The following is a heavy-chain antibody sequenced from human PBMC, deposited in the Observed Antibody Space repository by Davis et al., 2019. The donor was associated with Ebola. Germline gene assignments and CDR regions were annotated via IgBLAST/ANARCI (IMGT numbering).Heavy chain of an antibody. D-gene: IGHD2-21*02. V-gene: IGHV4-31*03. CDR3: VRDTVGDNNALDI. J-gene: IGHJ3*02. Sequence: SETLSLTCTVSGGSISRGGFYWTWIRPHPVKGLEWIGYIYYSGSTYYNPSLKSRVTISVDTSKNQFSLKLNSVTAADTAVYYCVRDTVGDNNALDIWGQGTMVTVSS. CDR2: IYYSGST. CDR1: GGSISRGGFY.